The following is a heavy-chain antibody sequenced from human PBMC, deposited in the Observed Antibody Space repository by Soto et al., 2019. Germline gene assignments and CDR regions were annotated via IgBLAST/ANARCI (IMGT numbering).Heavy chain of an antibody. Sequence: QVQLVQSGAEVKKPGSSVTVSCKASGDTFNSYAVSWVRQATGQGLEWMGVLIPVFGTRNYAQKFQGRLTISADDSTSTIDMELRRLRSIDTAVYYCARDLDFTAGRRVLRGGWFDPWGQGNLVTVSS. D-gene: IGHD2-8*02. CDR1: GDTFNSYA. V-gene: IGHV1-69*12. CDR3: ARDLDFTAGRRVLRGGWFDP. J-gene: IGHJ5*02. CDR2: LIPVFGTR.